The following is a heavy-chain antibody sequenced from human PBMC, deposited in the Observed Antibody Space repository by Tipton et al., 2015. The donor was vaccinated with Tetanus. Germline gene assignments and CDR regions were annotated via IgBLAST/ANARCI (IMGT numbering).Heavy chain of an antibody. J-gene: IGHJ4*02. CDR3: ARELGGSGFPDY. V-gene: IGHV3-48*02. Sequence: SLRLSCAASGLTFSSYNMNWVRQAPGKGLEWLSYISGTGSTIDYADSVKGRFTISRDNAKNSLYLQMNGLRDDDTAVYYCARELGGSGFPDYWGQGTLVTVSS. CDR2: ISGTGSTI. D-gene: IGHD3-10*01. CDR1: GLTFSSYN.